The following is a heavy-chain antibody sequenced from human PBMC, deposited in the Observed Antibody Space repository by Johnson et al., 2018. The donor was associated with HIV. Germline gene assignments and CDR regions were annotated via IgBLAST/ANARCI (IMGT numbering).Heavy chain of an antibody. V-gene: IGHV3-7*01. CDR2: IKQDGSEK. D-gene: IGHD1-14*01. J-gene: IGHJ3*02. Sequence: VQLVESGGGVVQPGGSLRLSCAVSTFTFSDYYMRWIRQAPGKGLEWVANIKQDGSEKYYADSVKGRFTISRDNSKNTLYLQMNSLRADDTAVYYWARDPHRKRALGGEGGSFDIWGQGTMVTVSS. CDR3: ARDPHRKRALGGEGGSFDI. CDR1: TFTFSDYY.